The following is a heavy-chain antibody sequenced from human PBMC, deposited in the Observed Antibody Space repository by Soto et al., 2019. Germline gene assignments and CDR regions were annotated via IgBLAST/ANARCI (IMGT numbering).Heavy chain of an antibody. V-gene: IGHV4-39*01. CDR1: GGSVSSGGNY. CDR3: ARGLSSPSAAGV. CDR2: VHDTGTT. D-gene: IGHD6-6*01. J-gene: IGHJ4*02. Sequence: QLQLQESGPGLVKPSETLSLTCAVSGGSVSSGGNYWGWIRQSPGKGLEWIGSVHDTGTTHYNPSLTSRVTISGGTAKNQFPLNVNSWTAADTAVYYCARGLSSPSAAGVWGQGTLVTVSS.